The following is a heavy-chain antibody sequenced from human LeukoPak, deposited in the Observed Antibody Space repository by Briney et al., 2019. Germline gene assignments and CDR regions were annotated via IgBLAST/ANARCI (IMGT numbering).Heavy chain of an antibody. J-gene: IGHJ4*02. CDR3: ARAGDYYGSGSYLLFDY. V-gene: IGHV4-34*01. CDR1: GGSFSGYY. CDR2: INHSGST. D-gene: IGHD3-10*01. Sequence: PSETLSLTCAVYGGSFSGYYWSWIRQTPGKGLEWIGEINHSGSTSYNPSLKSRVTISVDTSKNQFSLKLSSVTAADTAVYYCARAGDYYGSGSYLLFDYWGQGTLVTVSS.